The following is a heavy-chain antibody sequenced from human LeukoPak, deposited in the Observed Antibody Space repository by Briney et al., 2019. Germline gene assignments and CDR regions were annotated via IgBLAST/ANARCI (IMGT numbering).Heavy chain of an antibody. CDR2: ISGSGGST. Sequence: GGSLRLSXAASGFTFTSYAMSWVRQAPGKGLEWISAISGSGGSTYYADSVKGRFTISRDNSKNTLYLQMNSLRAEDTAVYYCAKDRFYDTTTTGAFDIWSQGTMVTVSS. CDR3: AKDRFYDTTTTGAFDI. V-gene: IGHV3-23*01. J-gene: IGHJ3*02. D-gene: IGHD3-22*01. CDR1: GFTFTSYA.